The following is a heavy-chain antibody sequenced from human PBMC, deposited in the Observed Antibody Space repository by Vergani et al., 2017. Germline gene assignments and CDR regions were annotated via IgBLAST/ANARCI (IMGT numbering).Heavy chain of an antibody. CDR3: AKVYGARGYCSSTSCSPRSAFDI. J-gene: IGHJ3*02. V-gene: IGHV3-30*02. D-gene: IGHD2-2*03. CDR2: IRYDGSNK. Sequence: QVQLVESGGGVVQPGGSLRLSCAASGFTFSSYGMHWVRQAPGKGLEWVAFIRYDGSNKYYADSVKGRFTISRDNSKNTLYLQMNSLRAEDTAVDYCAKVYGARGYCSSTSCSPRSAFDIWGQGTMVTVSS. CDR1: GFTFSSYG.